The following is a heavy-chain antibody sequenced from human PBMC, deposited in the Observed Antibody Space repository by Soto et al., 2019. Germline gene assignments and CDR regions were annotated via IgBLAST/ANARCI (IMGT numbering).Heavy chain of an antibody. Sequence: SATLSLTCAVSGGSISSSSYYWGWIRQPAGKGLEWIGSIFYSGTTYYNPSLKSRVTISVDTSKNQFSLKLSSVTAADTAVYYCARGYGMDVWGQGTTVTVSS. V-gene: IGHV4-39*01. CDR1: GGSISSSSYY. J-gene: IGHJ6*02. CDR3: ARGYGMDV. CDR2: IFYSGTT.